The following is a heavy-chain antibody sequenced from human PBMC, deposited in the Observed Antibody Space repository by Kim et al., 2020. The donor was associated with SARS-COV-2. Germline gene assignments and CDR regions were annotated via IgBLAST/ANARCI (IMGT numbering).Heavy chain of an antibody. CDR3: ASMAAAATYDC. D-gene: IGHD2-15*01. Sequence: TSYNPALEGRVTISVDTSKNRFSLKLSSVTAADTAVYYCASMAAAATYDCWGQGTLVTVSS. V-gene: IGHV4-39*01. CDR2: T. J-gene: IGHJ4*02.